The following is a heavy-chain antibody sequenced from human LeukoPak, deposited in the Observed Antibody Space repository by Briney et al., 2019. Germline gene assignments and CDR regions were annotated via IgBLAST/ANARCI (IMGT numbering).Heavy chain of an antibody. Sequence: PGGSLRLSCAASGFTLNNYAMNWVRQAPGKGLEWVSTIGNSGRYINYVASVKGRFTISRDNAKNSVYLHMSSLRAEDTAHYYCAGYSGYDGGAFDIWGQGTTVTVSS. CDR1: GFTLNNYA. D-gene: IGHD5-12*01. CDR2: IGNSGRYI. CDR3: AGYSGYDGGAFDI. V-gene: IGHV3-21*01. J-gene: IGHJ3*02.